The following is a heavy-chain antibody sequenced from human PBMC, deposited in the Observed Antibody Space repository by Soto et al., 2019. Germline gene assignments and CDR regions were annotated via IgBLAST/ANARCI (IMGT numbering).Heavy chain of an antibody. CDR3: ARVKRGYSYGLSWFDP. CDR2: IYYSGST. V-gene: IGHV4-30-4*01. J-gene: IGHJ5*02. CDR1: GGSISSGDYY. Sequence: SETLSLTCTVSGGSISSGDYYWSWIRQPPGKGLEWIGYIYYSGSTYYNPSLKSRVTISVDTSKNQFSLKLSSVTAADTAVYYCARVKRGYSYGLSWFDPWGQGTLVT. D-gene: IGHD5-18*01.